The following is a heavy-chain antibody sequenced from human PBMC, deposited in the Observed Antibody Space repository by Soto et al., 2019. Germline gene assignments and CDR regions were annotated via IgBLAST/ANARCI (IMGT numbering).Heavy chain of an antibody. Sequence: QVQLVQSGAEVKKPGSSVKVSCKASGGTFSSYAISWVRQAPGQGLEWMGGIIPIFGTANYAQKFQGRVTITXXEXTXXAYMELSSLRSEDTAVYYCASTYYYDSSGYSDADYWGQGTLVTVSS. CDR1: GGTFSSYA. CDR2: IIPIFGTA. CDR3: ASTYYYDSSGYSDADY. D-gene: IGHD3-22*01. J-gene: IGHJ4*02. V-gene: IGHV1-69*05.